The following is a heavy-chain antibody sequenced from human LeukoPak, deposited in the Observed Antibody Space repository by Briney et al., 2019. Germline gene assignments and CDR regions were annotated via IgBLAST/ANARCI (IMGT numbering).Heavy chain of an antibody. Sequence: ASMKVSCKASGYTFTGYYMHWVRQAPGQGLEWMGWINPNSGGTNYAQKFQGRVTMTRNTSISTAYMELSRLRSDDTAVYYCARDSIAAAGIVWWGQGTLVTVSS. CDR2: INPNSGGT. CDR1: GYTFTGYY. V-gene: IGHV1-2*02. D-gene: IGHD6-13*01. J-gene: IGHJ4*02. CDR3: ARDSIAAAGIVW.